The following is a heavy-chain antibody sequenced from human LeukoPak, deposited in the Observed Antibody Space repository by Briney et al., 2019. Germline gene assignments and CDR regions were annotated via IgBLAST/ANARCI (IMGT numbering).Heavy chain of an antibody. CDR3: ARARRGAYELIFDY. D-gene: IGHD3-22*01. CDR1: GFTFSSYS. Sequence: PGGSLRLPCAASGFTFSSYSMNWVRQAPGKGLEWVSSISSSSSYIYYADSVKGRFTISRDNAKNSLYLQMNSLRAEDTAVYYCARARRGAYELIFDYWGQGTLVTVSS. V-gene: IGHV3-21*01. J-gene: IGHJ4*02. CDR2: ISSSSSYI.